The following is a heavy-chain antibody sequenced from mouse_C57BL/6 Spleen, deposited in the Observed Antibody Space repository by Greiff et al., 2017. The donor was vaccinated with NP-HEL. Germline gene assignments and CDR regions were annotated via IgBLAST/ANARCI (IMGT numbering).Heavy chain of an antibody. J-gene: IGHJ4*01. D-gene: IGHD6-1*01. CDR3: ARDRQSGYAMDY. Sequence: EVMLVESGGGLVKPGGSLKLSCAASGFTFSSYAMSWVRQTPEKRLEWVATISDGGSYTYYPDNVKGRFTISRDNAKNNLYLQMSHLKSEDTAMYYCARDRQSGYAMDYWGQGTSVTVSS. V-gene: IGHV5-4*01. CDR1: GFTFSSYA. CDR2: ISDGGSYT.